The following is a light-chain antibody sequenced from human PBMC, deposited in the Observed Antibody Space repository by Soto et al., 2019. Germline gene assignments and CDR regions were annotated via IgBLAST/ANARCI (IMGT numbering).Light chain of an antibody. CDR2: DAS. CDR3: QQRSNWPGLT. Sequence: EIVLTQSPATLSLSPGERATLSCRASQSVSSYLAWYQQKPGQAPRLLIYDASNRATGIPARFSGSGPGTDFTLTISSLEPEDFAVYYCQQRSNWPGLTFGGGTKVDI. V-gene: IGKV3-11*01. CDR1: QSVSSY. J-gene: IGKJ4*01.